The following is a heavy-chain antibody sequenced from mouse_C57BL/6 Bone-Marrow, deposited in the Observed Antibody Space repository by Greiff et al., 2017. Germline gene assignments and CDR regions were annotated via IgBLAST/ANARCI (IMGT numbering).Heavy chain of an antibody. Sequence: QVQLQQSGPGLVKPSQSLFLTCSITGFPITSGYYWIWIRQSPGKPLEWMGYITHSGETFYNPSLQSPISITRETSKNQFFLQLNSVTTEDTAMYYCAGDKGLLPFAYWGQGTLVTVSA. CDR1: GFPITSGYY. J-gene: IGHJ3*01. D-gene: IGHD2-3*01. V-gene: IGHV12-3*01. CDR3: AGDKGLLPFAY. CDR2: ITHSGET.